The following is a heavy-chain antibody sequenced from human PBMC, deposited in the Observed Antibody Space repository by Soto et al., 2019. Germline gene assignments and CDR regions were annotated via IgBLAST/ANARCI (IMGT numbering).Heavy chain of an antibody. D-gene: IGHD1-26*01. CDR1: GFTFSSYA. CDR3: AKGRGSRGQKFDY. Sequence: GGSLRLSCAASGFTFSSYAMSWVRQAPGKGLEWVPAISGSGGSTYYADSVKGRFTISRDNSKNTLYLQMNSLRAEDTAVYYCAKGRGSRGQKFDYWGQGTLVTVSS. CDR2: ISGSGGST. V-gene: IGHV3-23*01. J-gene: IGHJ4*02.